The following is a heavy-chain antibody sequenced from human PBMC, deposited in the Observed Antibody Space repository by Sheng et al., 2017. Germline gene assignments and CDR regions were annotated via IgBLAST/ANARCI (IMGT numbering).Heavy chain of an antibody. Sequence: WRASGYTLNSYDINLVRQAAGQGLEWMGWMNPNNGNTGYAQKFQGRVIMTRNTSISTAYMELSSLRSDDTAVYYCARGRHSDSSGNYYNFDYWGQGTLVTVSS. J-gene: IGHJ4*02. V-gene: IGHV1-8*01. CDR3: ARGRHSDSSGNYYNFDY. D-gene: IGHD3-22*01. CDR2: MNPNNGNT. CDR1: GYTLNSYD.